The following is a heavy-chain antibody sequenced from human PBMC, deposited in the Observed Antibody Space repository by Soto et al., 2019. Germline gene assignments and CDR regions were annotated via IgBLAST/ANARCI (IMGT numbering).Heavy chain of an antibody. CDR3: ARDGAGAYVLGWFDP. D-gene: IGHD2-21*01. J-gene: IGHJ5*02. CDR1: GDSISRGGYY. CDR2: IYHSGST. Sequence: QVQLQESGPGLVKPSQTLSLTCTVSGDSISRGGYYWNWIRQHPRKGLEWIGYIYHSGSTNYNPSAKSRVTIAVDTSKNQLALELSNVTAADTAVYYCARDGAGAYVLGWFDPWGQGILVTVSS. V-gene: IGHV4-31*03.